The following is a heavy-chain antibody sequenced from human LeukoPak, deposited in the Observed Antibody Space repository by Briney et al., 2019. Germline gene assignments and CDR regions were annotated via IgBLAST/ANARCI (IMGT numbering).Heavy chain of an antibody. CDR1: GGYFSNYY. D-gene: IGHD3-16*01. V-gene: IGHV4-59*01. Sequence: SETLSLTCTVSGGYFSNYYWSWIRQPPGKGLEWIGYIYYSGSTDYNPSLKSRVTMSLDTSKNQFSMNLSSVTAADTAVYYCARAVITFGGAVAKGLDCWGQGTLVTVSS. J-gene: IGHJ4*02. CDR2: IYYSGST. CDR3: ARAVITFGGAVAKGLDC.